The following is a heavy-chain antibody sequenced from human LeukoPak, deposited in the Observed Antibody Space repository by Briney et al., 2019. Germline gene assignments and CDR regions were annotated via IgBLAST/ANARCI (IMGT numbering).Heavy chain of an antibody. CDR1: GYTFTGYY. J-gene: IGHJ4*02. D-gene: IGHD4-17*01. CDR3: ARFNWATVNFDY. V-gene: IGHV1-2*02. Sequence: ASVKVSCKASGYTFTGYYMHWVRQAPGQGLEWMGWINPNSGGTNYAQKFQGRVTMASDTSISTAYMELSRLRSDDTAVYYCARFNWATVNFDYWGQGTLVTVSS. CDR2: INPNSGGT.